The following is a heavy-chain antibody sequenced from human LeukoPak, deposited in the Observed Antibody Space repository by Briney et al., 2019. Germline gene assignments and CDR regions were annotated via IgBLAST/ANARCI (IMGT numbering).Heavy chain of an antibody. CDR3: ARDNGEANFDY. CDR2: ISSSSSTI. Sequence: GGSLRLSCAASGFTFGSYSMNWVRQAPGKGLEWVSYISSSSSTIYYADSVKGRFTISRDNAKNSLYLQMNSLRAEDTAVYYCARDNGEANFDYWGQGTLVTVSS. D-gene: IGHD3-10*01. V-gene: IGHV3-48*01. CDR1: GFTFGSYS. J-gene: IGHJ4*02.